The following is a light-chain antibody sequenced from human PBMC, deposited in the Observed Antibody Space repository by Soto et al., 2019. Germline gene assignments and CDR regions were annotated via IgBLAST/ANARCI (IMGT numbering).Light chain of an antibody. Sequence: EIVLTQSPCTLSLSPGERATLSCRASQSVSSSYLVWHQQKPGQAPRLLIYAASRRATGIPDRFSGSGSGTDFTLTISRLEPEDFAVYYCQQYGCSPWTFGQGTKVDIK. CDR3: QQYGCSPWT. CDR2: AAS. J-gene: IGKJ1*01. V-gene: IGKV3-20*01. CDR1: QSVSSSY.